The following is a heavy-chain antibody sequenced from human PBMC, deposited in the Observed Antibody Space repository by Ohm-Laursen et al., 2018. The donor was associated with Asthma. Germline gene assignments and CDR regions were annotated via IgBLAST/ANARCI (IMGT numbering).Heavy chain of an antibody. CDR2: ISTASSFI. Sequence: SLRLSCAASGYTFSRYSIHWVRQIPGKGLEWVASISTASSFIYYADSVRGRFTTSRDNARNSVYQQMNSLRAEDTALYYCARIGPEWELPGREYSLHHWGQGTQVTVSS. CDR3: ARIGPEWELPGREYSLHH. D-gene: IGHD1-26*01. J-gene: IGHJ1*01. V-gene: IGHV3-21*01. CDR1: GYTFSRYS.